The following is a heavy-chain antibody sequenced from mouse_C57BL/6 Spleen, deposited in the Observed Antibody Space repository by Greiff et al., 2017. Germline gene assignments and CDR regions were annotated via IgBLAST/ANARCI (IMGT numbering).Heavy chain of an antibody. CDR3: ARYSSSSYWYFDV. V-gene: IGHV1-85*01. D-gene: IGHD1-1*01. Sequence: QVQLKESGPELVKPGASVKLSCKASGYTFTSYDINWVKQRPGQGLEWIGWIYPRDGSTKYNEKFKGTATLTVDTSSSTAYMELHSLTSEASAVYVCARYSSSSYWYFDVWGTGTTVTVSS. CDR1: GYTFTSYD. J-gene: IGHJ1*03. CDR2: IYPRDGST.